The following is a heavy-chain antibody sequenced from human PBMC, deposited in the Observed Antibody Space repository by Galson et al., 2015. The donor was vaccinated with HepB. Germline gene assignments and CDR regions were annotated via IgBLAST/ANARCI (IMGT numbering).Heavy chain of an antibody. Sequence: SLRLSCAVSGFTFSSYVMHWVRQAPGKGLEWVAVISYDGSNKYYADSVKGRFTISRDNSKNTLYLQMNSLRAEDTAIYYCATHPTSGYSSAPIDYWGQGTLVTVSS. CDR2: ISYDGSNK. D-gene: IGHD5-18*01. J-gene: IGHJ4*02. CDR3: ATHPTSGYSSAPIDY. CDR1: GFTFSSYV. V-gene: IGHV3-30*03.